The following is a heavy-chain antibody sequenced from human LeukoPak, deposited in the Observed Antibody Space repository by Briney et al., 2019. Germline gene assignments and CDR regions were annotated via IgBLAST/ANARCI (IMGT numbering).Heavy chain of an antibody. CDR2: INPNSGGT. V-gene: IGHV1-2*02. D-gene: IGHD3-22*01. CDR3: ARVGGTNYYDSSVDY. Sequence: ASVKVSCKASGYTFTGYHMHWVRQAPGQGLEWMGWINPNSGGTNYAQKFQGRVTMTRDTSISTAYMELSRLRSDDTAVYYCARVGGTNYYDSSVDYWGQGTLVTVSS. CDR1: GYTFTGYH. J-gene: IGHJ4*02.